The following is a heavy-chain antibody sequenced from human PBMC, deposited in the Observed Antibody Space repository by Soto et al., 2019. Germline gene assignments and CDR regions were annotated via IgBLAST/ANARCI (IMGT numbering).Heavy chain of an antibody. CDR1: GYSFTSYW. CDR3: ARPFDTSGWYDH. Sequence: GESLKIACKGSGYSFTSYWIAWVRQMPGKGLECMGIIYPGDSDTRYSPSFEGQVTISADKSINTAYLQWSSLKASDSAMYYCARPFDTSGWYDHWGQGTLVTVSS. V-gene: IGHV5-51*01. D-gene: IGHD6-19*01. J-gene: IGHJ5*02. CDR2: IYPGDSDT.